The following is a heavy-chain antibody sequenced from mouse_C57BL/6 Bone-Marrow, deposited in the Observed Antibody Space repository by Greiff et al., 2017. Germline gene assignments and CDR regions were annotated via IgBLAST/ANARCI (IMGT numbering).Heavy chain of an antibody. CDR2: SRNKANDYTT. V-gene: IGHV7-1*01. CDR1: GFTFSDFY. Sequence: EVKVVESGGGLVQSGRSLRLSCATSGFTFSDFYMEWVRQAPGKGLEWIAASRNKANDYTTEYSASVKGRFIVSRDTSQSILYLKMNALRAEDTAIYYCAIDAWYWYFDVWGTGTTVTVSS. CDR3: AIDAWYWYFDV. J-gene: IGHJ1*03.